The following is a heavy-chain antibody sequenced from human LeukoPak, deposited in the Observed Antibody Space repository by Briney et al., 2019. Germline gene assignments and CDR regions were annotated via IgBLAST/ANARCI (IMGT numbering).Heavy chain of an antibody. CDR2: IYHSGST. J-gene: IGHJ4*02. V-gene: IGHV4-4*02. CDR1: GGSISSSNW. Sequence: PSETLSLTCAVSGGSISSSNWWSWVRQPPGKGLEWIGEIYHSGSTNYNPSLKSRVTISVDKSKNQFSLKLSSVTAADTAVYYCARVSEMATTPYFDYWGQGTLVTVSS. CDR3: ARVSEMATTPYFDY. D-gene: IGHD5-24*01.